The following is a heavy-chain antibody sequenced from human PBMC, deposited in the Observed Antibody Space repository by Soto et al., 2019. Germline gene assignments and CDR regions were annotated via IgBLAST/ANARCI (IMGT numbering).Heavy chain of an antibody. V-gene: IGHV4-39*01. Sequence: QLQLQESGPGLVKPSETLSLTCAVSGGSLSSSDSYWGWIRQPPGKGLEWIGSINDSGNTHYTTSLSSRATISADTSKNQFSLKVNSVTATDTAGYYCAGIGHGTTETTLWGQGTLVVVSS. CDR2: INDSGNT. J-gene: IGHJ1*01. D-gene: IGHD1-1*01. CDR3: AGIGHGTTETTL. CDR1: GGSLSSSDSY.